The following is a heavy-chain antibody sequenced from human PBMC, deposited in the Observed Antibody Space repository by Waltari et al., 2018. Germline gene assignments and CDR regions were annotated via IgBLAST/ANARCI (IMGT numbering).Heavy chain of an antibody. J-gene: IGHJ5*02. CDR1: GGTFSSYA. V-gene: IGHV1-69*13. Sequence: QVQLVQSGAEVKKPGSSVKVSCKASGGTFSSYAISWVRQAPGHGLEWMGRIIPIFGTANYAQKFQGRVTITANKSTSTAYMELSSLRSEDTAVDYCARDRNAYIVVVTAAGNRFDPRCQGTLVTFSS. CDR3: ARDRNAYIVVVTAAGNRFDP. CDR2: IIPIFGTA. D-gene: IGHD2-2*01.